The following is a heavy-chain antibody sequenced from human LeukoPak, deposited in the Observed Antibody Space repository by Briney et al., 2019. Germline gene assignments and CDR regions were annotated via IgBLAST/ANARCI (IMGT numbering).Heavy chain of an antibody. CDR2: ISGGADIV. CDR3: ARAHDY. V-gene: IGHV3-48*03. Sequence: GGSLRLSCAASGFTFSSFEMNWVRQAPGKGLEWVSYISGGADIVYYAESVKGRFTIARDIAKNSLYLQMSSLRAEDTAVYYCARAHDYWGQGTLVTVSS. J-gene: IGHJ4*02. CDR1: GFTFSSFE.